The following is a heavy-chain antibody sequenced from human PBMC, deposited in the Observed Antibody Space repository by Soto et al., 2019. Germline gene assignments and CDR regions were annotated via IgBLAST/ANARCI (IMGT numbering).Heavy chain of an antibody. Sequence: PSETLPLTCTVSGGSISSGDYYWSWIRQPPGKGLEWIGYIYYSGSTYYNPSLKSRVTISVDTSKNQFSLKLSSVTAADTAVYYCATYCSGGSCYSHDAFDIWGQGTMVTVSS. CDR3: ATYCSGGSCYSHDAFDI. CDR2: IYYSGST. D-gene: IGHD2-15*01. CDR1: GGSISSGDYY. J-gene: IGHJ3*02. V-gene: IGHV4-30-4*01.